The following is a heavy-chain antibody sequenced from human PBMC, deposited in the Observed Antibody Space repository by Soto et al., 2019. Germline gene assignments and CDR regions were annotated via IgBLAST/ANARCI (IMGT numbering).Heavy chain of an antibody. CDR2: ISGSGGST. Sequence: GGSLRLSCAASGFTFSSYAMSWVRQAPGKGLEWVSAISGSGGSTYYADSVKGRFTISRDNSKNTLYLQMNSLRAEDTAVYYCAKEVITIFGVAPRSNWFDPWGQGTLVTVSS. V-gene: IGHV3-23*01. D-gene: IGHD3-3*01. CDR1: GFTFSSYA. J-gene: IGHJ5*02. CDR3: AKEVITIFGVAPRSNWFDP.